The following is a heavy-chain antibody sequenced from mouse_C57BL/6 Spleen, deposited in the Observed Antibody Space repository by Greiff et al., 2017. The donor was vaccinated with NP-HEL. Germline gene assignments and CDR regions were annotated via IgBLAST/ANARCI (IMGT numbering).Heavy chain of an antibody. Sequence: QVQLQQSGAELVMPGASVKLSCKASGYTFTSYWMHWVKQRPGQGLEWIGEIDPSDSYTNYNQKFKGKSTLTVDKSSSTAYMQLSSLTSEDSAVYYCARGTSSLYYFDYWGQGTTLTVSS. CDR2: IDPSDSYT. J-gene: IGHJ2*01. CDR3: ARGTSSLYYFDY. CDR1: GYTFTSYW. V-gene: IGHV1-69*01. D-gene: IGHD1-1*01.